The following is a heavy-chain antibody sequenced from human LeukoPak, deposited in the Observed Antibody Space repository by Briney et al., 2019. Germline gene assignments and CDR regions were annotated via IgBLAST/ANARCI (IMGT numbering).Heavy chain of an antibody. CDR2: INSDGSIT. Sequence: GGSLRLSCAASGFTFTTYWMHWVRQAPGKGLVWVSHINSDGSITSYADSVKGRFTISRDNAKNTLYLQMNSLRAEDTAVYYCARDPRGYPDYWGQGTLVTVSS. CDR1: GFTFTTYW. V-gene: IGHV3-74*01. CDR3: ARDPRGYPDY. D-gene: IGHD5-12*01. J-gene: IGHJ4*02.